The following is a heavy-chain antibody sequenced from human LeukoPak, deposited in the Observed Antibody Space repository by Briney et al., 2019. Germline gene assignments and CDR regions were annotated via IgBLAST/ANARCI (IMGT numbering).Heavy chain of an antibody. CDR3: AKDGGYIWNVRGGFFDY. J-gene: IGHJ4*02. D-gene: IGHD5-18*01. CDR1: GFTFSSQA. V-gene: IGHV3-23*01. CDR2: ISGSGGST. Sequence: GGSLRLSCAASGFTFSSQAVSGVRQAPGKGLEWVSGISGSGGSTYYADSVKGRFTISRDNSKNTLYLQMNSLRAEDTVVYYRAKDGGYIWNVRGGFFDYWGQGTLVTVSS.